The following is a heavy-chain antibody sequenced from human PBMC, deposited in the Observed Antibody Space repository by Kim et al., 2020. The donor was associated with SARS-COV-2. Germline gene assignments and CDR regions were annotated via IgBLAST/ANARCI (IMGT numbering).Heavy chain of an antibody. V-gene: IGHV3-33*01. D-gene: IGHD5-12*01. CDR1: GFTFSSYG. J-gene: IGHJ4*02. Sequence: GGSLRLSCAASGFTFSSYGMHWVRQAPGKGLEWVAVIWYDGSSKYYADSVKGRFTISRDNSKNTLYLQMNSLRAEDTAVYYCARDGGKDGYNYVDYWGQGTLVTVSS. CDR3: ARDGGKDGYNYVDY. CDR2: IWYDGSSK.